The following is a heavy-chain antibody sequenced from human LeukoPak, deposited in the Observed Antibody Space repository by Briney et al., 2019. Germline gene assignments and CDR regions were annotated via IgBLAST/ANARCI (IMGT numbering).Heavy chain of an antibody. D-gene: IGHD3-22*01. J-gene: IGHJ6*03. Sequence: ASVKVSCKASGYTFTSYYMHWVRQAPGQGLEWMGIINPSGGSTSYAQKFQGRVTMTRDMSTSTVYMELSSLRSEDTAVYYCAREGYYDSSGYYYLWVMDVWGKGTTVTVSS. CDR2: INPSGGST. V-gene: IGHV1-46*01. CDR1: GYTFTSYY. CDR3: AREGYYDSSGYYYLWVMDV.